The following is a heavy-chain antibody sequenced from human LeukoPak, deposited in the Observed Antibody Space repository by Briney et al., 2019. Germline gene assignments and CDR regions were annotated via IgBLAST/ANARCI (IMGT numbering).Heavy chain of an antibody. Sequence: GGSLRLSCVASGFTFSTYAMSWVRQAPGKGLEWVSSISGSGGSTYYAEFVKGRSTISGDNSKNTLYLQMNSLRAEDTAVYYCAKGGQRYDFWRFDYWGQGTLVTVSS. V-gene: IGHV3-23*01. CDR2: ISGSGGST. J-gene: IGHJ4*02. D-gene: IGHD3-3*01. CDR3: AKGGQRYDFWRFDY. CDR1: GFTFSTYA.